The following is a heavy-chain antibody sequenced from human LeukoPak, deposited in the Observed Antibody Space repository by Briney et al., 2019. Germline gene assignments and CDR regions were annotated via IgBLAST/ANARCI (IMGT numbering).Heavy chain of an antibody. CDR2: IYPGDSDT. D-gene: IGHD4-17*01. CDR1: GDSFINNW. CDR3: VRRTTVTSHWYFDL. J-gene: IGHJ2*01. Sequence: PGESLKISCKDSGDSFINNWIRWVRPMPGKGLEYVGVIYPGDSDTRYSPPFQGQVTISADKSINTAYLQWSSLRASDTAMYYCVRRTTVTSHWYFDLWGRGTLVTVSS. V-gene: IGHV5-51*01.